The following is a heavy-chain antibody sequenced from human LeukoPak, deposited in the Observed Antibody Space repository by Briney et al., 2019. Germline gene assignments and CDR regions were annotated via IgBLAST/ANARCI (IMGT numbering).Heavy chain of an antibody. CDR3: ASMGAAAGHPGY. J-gene: IGHJ4*02. Sequence: GGSLRLSCAASGFTFSSYWMHWVRQAPGKGLVWVSRINSDGSSTSYADSVKGRFTISRDNAKNTLYLQMNSLRAEDTAVYYCASMGAAAGHPGYWGQGTLVTVSS. CDR1: GFTFSSYW. D-gene: IGHD6-13*01. V-gene: IGHV3-74*01. CDR2: INSDGSST.